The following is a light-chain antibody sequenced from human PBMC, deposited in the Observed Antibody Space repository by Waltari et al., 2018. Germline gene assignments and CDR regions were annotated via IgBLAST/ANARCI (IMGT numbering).Light chain of an antibody. CDR3: CSYAGSSTVV. CDR2: DVS. V-gene: IGLV2-23*02. CDR1: SSDVGGHNA. Sequence: QSALTQPASVSGSPGPSITISCTGTSSDVGGHNAVSWYQHRPGKAPKFMIYDVSKRPSGVSDRFSGSKSGNTASLTISGLQAEDEADYYCCSYAGSSTVVFGGGTKLTVL. J-gene: IGLJ2*01.